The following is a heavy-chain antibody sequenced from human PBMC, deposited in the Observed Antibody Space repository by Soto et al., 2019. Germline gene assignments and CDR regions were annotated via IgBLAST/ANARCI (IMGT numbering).Heavy chain of an antibody. J-gene: IGHJ6*02. V-gene: IGHV4-61*01. Sequence: SVTLSLTCTVSGDTVTSVSDYWSWLRPPPGKGLELIVYIYYIGSADYNPSLGSRVTISIDTSKNQFSLKLTSVTAADTAVYYCARGVGFGYYYDHMDLWGQGTTVTVSS. CDR3: ARGVGFGYYYDHMDL. CDR2: IYYIGSA. CDR1: GDTVTSVSDY. D-gene: IGHD3-10*01.